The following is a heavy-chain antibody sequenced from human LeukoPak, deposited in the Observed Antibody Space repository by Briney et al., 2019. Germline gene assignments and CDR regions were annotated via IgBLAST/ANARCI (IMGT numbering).Heavy chain of an antibody. CDR1: GFTFSSYW. J-gene: IGHJ4*02. CDR2: IKQDGSEK. Sequence: GGSLRLSCAASGFTFSSYWMSWVRQAPGKGLEWVAKIKQDGSEKYYVDSVKGRFTISRDNAKNSLYLQMNSLRAEDTAVYYCARENTPAYCGGDCYPTIFDYWGQGTLVTVSS. V-gene: IGHV3-7*03. D-gene: IGHD2-21*02. CDR3: ARENTPAYCGGDCYPTIFDY.